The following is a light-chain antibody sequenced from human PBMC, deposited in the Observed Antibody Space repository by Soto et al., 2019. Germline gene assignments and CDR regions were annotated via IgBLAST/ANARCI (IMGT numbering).Light chain of an antibody. CDR3: QQYGNSPYT. CDR1: QSISSSY. J-gene: IGKJ2*01. V-gene: IGKV3-20*01. Sequence: EIVLTQSPGTLSLSPGERATLSCRASQSISSSYLAWYQQKPGQAPRLLIYDASSRATGIPDRFSGSGSGTDFTLTISRLEPKDLAVYYCQQYGNSPYTFGQGTTLEIK. CDR2: DAS.